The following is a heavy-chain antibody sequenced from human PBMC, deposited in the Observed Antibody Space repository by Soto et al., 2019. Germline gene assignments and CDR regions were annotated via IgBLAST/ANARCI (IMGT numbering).Heavy chain of an antibody. J-gene: IGHJ3*02. D-gene: IGHD5-12*01. V-gene: IGHV1-18*01. CDR2: ISAYNGNT. CDR3: ARVSTTGYSGYDDAFDI. CDR1: GYTFTSYG. Sequence: ASVKVSCKASGYTFTSYGISWGRQAPGQGLEWMGWISAYNGNTKYAQKLQGRVTMTTDTSTSTAYMELRRLRSDDTAVYYCARVSTTGYSGYDDAFDIWGQGTMVTVSS.